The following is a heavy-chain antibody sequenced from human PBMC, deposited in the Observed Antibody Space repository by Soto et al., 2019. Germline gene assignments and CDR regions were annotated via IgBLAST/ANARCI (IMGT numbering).Heavy chain of an antibody. J-gene: IGHJ6*02. CDR1: EFTFNNYA. CDR3: AKVESYDFWGGYDYYDYSHYGMDV. CDR2: ISGPGGRT. D-gene: IGHD3-3*01. Sequence: PGGSLRLSCSASEFTFNNYAMTWVRQTPGKGLEWVAGISGPGGRTYYADSVKGRFTISRDNYKNTLFLQMNGLRGEDTAVYYCAKVESYDFWGGYDYYDYSHYGMDVWGQGTTVTVS. V-gene: IGHV3-23*01.